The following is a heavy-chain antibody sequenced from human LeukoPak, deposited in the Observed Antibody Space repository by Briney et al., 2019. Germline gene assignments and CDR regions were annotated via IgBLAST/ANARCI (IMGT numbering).Heavy chain of an antibody. CDR3: AKDSTRYCSSTSCPPDV. CDR2: ISYDGSNK. Sequence: GGSLRLSCAASGFTFSSRGMHWVRQAPGKGLEWVAVISYDGSNKYYADSVKGRFTISRDNSKNTLYLQMNSLRAEDTAVYYCAKDSTRYCSSTSCPPDVWGQGTTVTVSS. D-gene: IGHD2-2*01. J-gene: IGHJ6*02. V-gene: IGHV3-30*18. CDR1: GFTFSSRG.